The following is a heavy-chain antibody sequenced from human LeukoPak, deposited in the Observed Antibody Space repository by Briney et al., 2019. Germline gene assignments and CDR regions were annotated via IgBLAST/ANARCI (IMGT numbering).Heavy chain of an antibody. CDR3: ARDGIAAPFDY. J-gene: IGHJ4*02. CDR2: INHSGST. D-gene: IGHD6-6*01. Sequence: NPSETLSLTCAVYGGSFSGYYWSWIRQPPGKGLEWIGEINHSGSTNYNPSLKSRVTISVDTSKNQFSLKLSSVTAADTAVYYCARDGIAAPFDYWGQGTLVTVSS. CDR1: GGSFSGYY. V-gene: IGHV4-34*01.